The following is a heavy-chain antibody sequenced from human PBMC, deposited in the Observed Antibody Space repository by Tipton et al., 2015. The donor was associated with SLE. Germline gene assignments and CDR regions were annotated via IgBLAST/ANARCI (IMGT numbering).Heavy chain of an antibody. CDR3: ARASGGPGGNYGDDF. J-gene: IGHJ4*02. CDR2: VFRGGST. V-gene: IGHV4-34*12. D-gene: IGHD1-26*01. Sequence: TLSLTCSVYGDSLSGQYWSWIRQPPGKGLEWIGEVFRGGSTNYSPSLESRVTITVDMSKNQFSLRLISVTAADTAVYYCARASGGPGGNYGDDFWGQGTLVTVSS. CDR1: GDSLSGQY.